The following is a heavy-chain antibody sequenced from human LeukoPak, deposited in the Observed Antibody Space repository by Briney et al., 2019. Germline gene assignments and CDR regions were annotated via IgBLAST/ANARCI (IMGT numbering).Heavy chain of an antibody. J-gene: IGHJ4*02. CDR3: ARHGNHYYGSGGFDY. Sequence: SETLSLTCTVSGGSISSSYYGGWIRQPPGKGLDWIGSIYYGGSAYYNPSLRSRVTTSVDTSKNQFSLKLTSVTAADTAVYYCARHGNHYYGSGGFDYWGQGTLVTVSS. CDR1: GGSISSSYY. V-gene: IGHV4-39*01. CDR2: IYYGGSA. D-gene: IGHD3-10*01.